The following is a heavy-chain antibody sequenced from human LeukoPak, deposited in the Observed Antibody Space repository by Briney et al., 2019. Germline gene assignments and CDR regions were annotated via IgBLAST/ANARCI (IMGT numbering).Heavy chain of an antibody. Sequence: ASVKVSCKASGYTFTVYSIHWVRQAPGQGLEWMGWIKPNSGGTNYAQNFQGRGTMTRDTSISTAYMELSRLRSDDTAFYYCARDGGAGGVFDYWGQGTLVTVSS. J-gene: IGHJ4*02. V-gene: IGHV1-2*02. CDR3: ARDGGAGGVFDY. D-gene: IGHD2-15*01. CDR1: GYTFTVYS. CDR2: IKPNSGGT.